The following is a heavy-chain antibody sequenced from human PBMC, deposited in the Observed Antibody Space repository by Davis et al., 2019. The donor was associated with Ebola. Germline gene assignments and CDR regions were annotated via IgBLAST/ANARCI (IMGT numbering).Heavy chain of an antibody. CDR1: GFTVKTND. V-gene: IGHV3-23*01. CDR2: LGTSADT. J-gene: IGHJ3*02. Sequence: GESLKISCAASGFTVKTNDMTWVRQAPGKGLEWVSTLGTSADTYYADSVKGRFTISRDNSKNTLYLQMNGLRVEDTAIYYCAKDTSNIWFNIWGQGTMVTVSS. D-gene: IGHD1-26*01. CDR3: AKDTSNIWFNI.